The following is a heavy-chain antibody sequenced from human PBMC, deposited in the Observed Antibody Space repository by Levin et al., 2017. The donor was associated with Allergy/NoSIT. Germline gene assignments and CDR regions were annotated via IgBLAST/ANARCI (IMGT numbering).Heavy chain of an antibody. CDR1: GYAFTTYS. CDR2: IDTNTGNP. J-gene: IGHJ5*02. CDR3: ARDNQVVRFDP. V-gene: IGHV7-4-1*02. Sequence: GESLKISCKASGYAFTTYSINWLRQAPGQGLEWMGWIDTNTGNPTYAQGFTGRFVFSLDTSVTTAYLQINSLKTEDTAVYYCARDNQVVRFDPWGQGTLVTVSS. D-gene: IGHD1-14*01.